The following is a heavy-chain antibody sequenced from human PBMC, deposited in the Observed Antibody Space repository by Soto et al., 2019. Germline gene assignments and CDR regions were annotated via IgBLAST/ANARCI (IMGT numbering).Heavy chain of an antibody. D-gene: IGHD6-19*01. CDR1: GYTFNSYY. Sequence: ASVKVSFKASGYTFNSYYMHWVRQGPGQGLEWMGIINPSGGSTSYAQKFQGRVTMTRDTSTSTVYMELSSLRSEDTAVYYCARDLTGYSSGWVFDYWGQGTLVTVSS. CDR3: ARDLTGYSSGWVFDY. CDR2: INPSGGST. J-gene: IGHJ4*02. V-gene: IGHV1-46*02.